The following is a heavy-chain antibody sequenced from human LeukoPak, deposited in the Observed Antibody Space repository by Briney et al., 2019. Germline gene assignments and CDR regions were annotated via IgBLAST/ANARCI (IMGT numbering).Heavy chain of an antibody. CDR2: ISGSGGST. Sequence: GGSLRLSFSAPGFTFSSYAMSWVRQAPGKGLEWVSAISGSGGSTYYADSVKGRFTISRDNSKNTLYLQMNSPRAEDTAVYYCAGGPKDFWSGYYLNWFDPWGQGTLVTVSS. V-gene: IGHV3-23*01. J-gene: IGHJ5*02. CDR1: GFTFSSYA. CDR3: AGGPKDFWSGYYLNWFDP. D-gene: IGHD3-3*01.